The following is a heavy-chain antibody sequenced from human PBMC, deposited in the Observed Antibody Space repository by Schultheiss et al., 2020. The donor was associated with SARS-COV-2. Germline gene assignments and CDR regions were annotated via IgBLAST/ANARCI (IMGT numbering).Heavy chain of an antibody. V-gene: IGHV3-30*03. CDR1: GFTFSSYG. Sequence: GGSLRLSCAASGFTFSSYGMHWVRQAPGKGLEWVAVISYDGSNKYYADSVKGRFTISRDNSKNTLYLQMNSLRAEDTAIYYCARRSAGSDYWGQGTLVTVSS. CDR3: ARRSAGSDY. J-gene: IGHJ4*02. CDR2: ISYDGSNK.